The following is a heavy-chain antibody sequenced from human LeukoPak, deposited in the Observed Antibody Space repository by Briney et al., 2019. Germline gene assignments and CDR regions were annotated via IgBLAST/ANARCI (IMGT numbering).Heavy chain of an antibody. V-gene: IGHV4-59*08. J-gene: IGHJ3*02. D-gene: IGHD3-10*01. CDR2: IYYSGST. Sequence: SETLSLTCTVSGGSISSYYWSWIRQPPGKGLEWIGYIYYSGSTNYNPSLESRVTISVDTSKNQFSLKLSSVTAADTAVYHCARPSITMVRGGAYDIWGQGTMVTVSS. CDR1: GGSISSYY. CDR3: ARPSITMVRGGAYDI.